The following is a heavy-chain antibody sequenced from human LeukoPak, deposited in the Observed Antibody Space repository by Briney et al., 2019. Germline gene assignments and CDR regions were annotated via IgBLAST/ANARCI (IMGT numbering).Heavy chain of an antibody. D-gene: IGHD3-3*01. Sequence: GGSLRLSCAASGFTVSSNYMNWVRQAPGKGLEWVSMIYPDGNTFYANSVKGRFTISRDNSKNTLYLQMNSLRAEDTAVYYCARVGVFYDFWSGYSSGNWFDPWGQGTLVTVSS. V-gene: IGHV3-66*01. CDR3: ARVGVFYDFWSGYSSGNWFDP. CDR1: GFTVSSNY. J-gene: IGHJ5*02. CDR2: IYPDGNT.